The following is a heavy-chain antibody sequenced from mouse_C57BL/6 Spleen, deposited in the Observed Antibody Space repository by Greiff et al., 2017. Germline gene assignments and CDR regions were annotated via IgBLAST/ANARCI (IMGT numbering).Heavy chain of an antibody. V-gene: IGHV14-1*01. CDR1: GFNIKDYY. J-gene: IGHJ4*01. CDR2: IDPEDGDT. D-gene: IGHD2-1*01. CDR3: TSYGNYRGWAMDD. Sequence: EVQLQQSGAELVRPGASVKLSCTASGFNIKDYYMHWVKQRPEQGLEWIGRIDPEDGDTEYAPKFQGQATMTADTSSNTAYLQLSSLTSEDTAVYYCTSYGNYRGWAMDDWGQGTSVTVSS.